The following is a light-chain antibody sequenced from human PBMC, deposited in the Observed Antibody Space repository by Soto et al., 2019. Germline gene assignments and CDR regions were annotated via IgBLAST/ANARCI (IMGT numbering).Light chain of an antibody. CDR2: GAS. CDR3: QQYYHWPPYT. V-gene: IGKV3-15*01. Sequence: EIVLTQSPATLSVSPGERATLSCRASQSVSSYLAWYQQKPGQAPRLLIYGASTRATGIPARFSGSGSGTEFTLTISRLQSEDFGVYYCQQYYHWPPYTFGQGTRLEIK. J-gene: IGKJ5*01. CDR1: QSVSSY.